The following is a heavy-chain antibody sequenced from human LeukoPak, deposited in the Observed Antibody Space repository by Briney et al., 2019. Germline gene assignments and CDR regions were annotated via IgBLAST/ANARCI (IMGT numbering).Heavy chain of an antibody. CDR3: ARRVVVPATKYYYYYYMDV. CDR2: ISAYNGNT. D-gene: IGHD2-2*01. V-gene: IGHV1-18*01. J-gene: IGHJ6*03. Sequence: GASVKVSCKASGYTFTSYGISWVRQAPGQGLEWMGWISAYNGNTNYAQKLQGRVTMTTDTSTSTAYMELRSLRSDDTAVYYCARRVVVPATKYYYYYYMDVWGKGTTITVSS. CDR1: GYTFTSYG.